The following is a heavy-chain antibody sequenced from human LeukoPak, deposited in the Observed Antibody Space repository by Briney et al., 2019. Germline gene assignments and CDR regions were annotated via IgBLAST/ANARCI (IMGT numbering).Heavy chain of an antibody. J-gene: IGHJ6*03. CDR3: ARDRPEIEYSSSSYYYYYMDV. Sequence: ASVKVSCKASGYTFTSYGISWVRQAPGQGLEWMGWFSAYNGNTNYAQKFQGRVTITTDESTSTAYMELSSLKSEDTAVYYCARDRPEIEYSSSSYYYYYMDVWGKRTTVTVSS. D-gene: IGHD6-6*01. CDR2: FSAYNGNT. V-gene: IGHV1-18*01. CDR1: GYTFTSYG.